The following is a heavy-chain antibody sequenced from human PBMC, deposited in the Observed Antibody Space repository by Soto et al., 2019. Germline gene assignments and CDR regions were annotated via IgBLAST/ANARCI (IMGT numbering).Heavy chain of an antibody. CDR1: GLTFSRYA. J-gene: IGHJ4*02. CDR3: AKTFLARYCSSSICYDPADYFDY. CDR2: ISGSGGTR. D-gene: IGHD2-2*01. V-gene: IGHV3-23*01. Sequence: EVQLLESGGGLIQPGGSLRLSCAASGLTFSRYAMNWVRQAPGKGLEWVSVISGSGGTRYYADSVKGRFTISRDNSKGILYLQMNSLRAEDTAVYYCAKTFLARYCSSSICYDPADYFDYWGQGTLVTVSS.